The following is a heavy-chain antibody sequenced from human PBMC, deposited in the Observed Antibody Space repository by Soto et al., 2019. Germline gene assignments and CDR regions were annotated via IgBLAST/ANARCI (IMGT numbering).Heavy chain of an antibody. J-gene: IGHJ4*02. CDR2: INHSGST. V-gene: IGHV4-34*01. CDR3: ARGGGGRTTVTTFGY. CDR1: GGSFSGYD. D-gene: IGHD4-17*01. Sequence: QVQLQQWGAGLLKPSETLSLTCAVYGGSFSGYDWSWIRQPPGKGLEWIGEINHSGSTNYDSSLNTRVTIKVGTAKNQCPKKRSSVHGSDTAVYNCARGGGGRTTVTTFGYWGQGTLVTVYS.